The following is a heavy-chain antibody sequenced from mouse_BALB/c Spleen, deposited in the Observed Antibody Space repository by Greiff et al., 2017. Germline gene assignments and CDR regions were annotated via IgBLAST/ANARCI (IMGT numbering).Heavy chain of an antibody. CDR1: GFTFSDYY. CDR2: ISDGGSYT. V-gene: IGHV5-4*02. Sequence: EVQRVGSGGGLAKPGGSLKLSCAASGFTFSDYYMYWVRQTPEKRLDWVATISDGGSYTYYHDSVKGRCTISRDKAKNKLYLQMSSLKSEDTAMYYCARDLSRAYWGQGTLVTVSA. J-gene: IGHJ3*01. D-gene: IGHD1-1*01. CDR3: ARDLSRAY.